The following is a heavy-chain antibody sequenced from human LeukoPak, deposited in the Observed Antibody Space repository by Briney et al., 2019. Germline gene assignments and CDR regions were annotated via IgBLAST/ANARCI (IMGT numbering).Heavy chain of an antibody. J-gene: IGHJ6*03. D-gene: IGHD6-13*01. CDR3: ARGVSSWPYYYYYMDV. V-gene: IGHV1-2*02. CDR1: GDTFTGYY. Sequence: GASVKVSCKASGDTFTGYYMHWVRQAPGQGLEWMGWINPNSGGTNYAQKFQGRVTMTRDTSISTAYMELSRLRSDDTAVYYCARGVSSWPYYYYYMDVWGKGTTVTVSS. CDR2: INPNSGGT.